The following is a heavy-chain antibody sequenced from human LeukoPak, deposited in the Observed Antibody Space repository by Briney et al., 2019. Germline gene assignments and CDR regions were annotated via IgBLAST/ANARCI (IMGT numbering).Heavy chain of an antibody. D-gene: IGHD3-10*01. Sequence: GVSLRLPCAASGFTVSAYAMAWVRQAPGKGLEWVSTIYDDNTYYADSVKGRFAISTDNSKNTLYLQMNSLRVEDTAVYFCAARKVRGVWFYLDYWGQGTLVTVSS. CDR1: GFTVSAYA. V-gene: IGHV3-23*01. CDR3: AARKVRGVWFYLDY. J-gene: IGHJ4*02. CDR2: IYDDNT.